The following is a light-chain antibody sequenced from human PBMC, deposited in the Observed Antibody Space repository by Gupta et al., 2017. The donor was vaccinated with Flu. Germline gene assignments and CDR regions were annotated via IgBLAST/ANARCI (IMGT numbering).Light chain of an antibody. J-gene: IGKJ1*01. CDR1: QSISSW. Sequence: DIQMTQSPSTLSASVGDRVTITCRASQSISSWLAWYQQKPGKAPKLLIYKASNLESGVPSRFSGSGSGTEFTLTISSLQPDDFATYYCQRYNTYSWTFGQGTKVEIK. CDR3: QRYNTYSWT. V-gene: IGKV1-5*03. CDR2: KAS.